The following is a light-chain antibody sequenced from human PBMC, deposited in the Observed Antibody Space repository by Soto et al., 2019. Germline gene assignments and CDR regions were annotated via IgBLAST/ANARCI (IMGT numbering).Light chain of an antibody. CDR1: QSVSTY. J-gene: IGKJ2*01. CDR2: DAS. CDR3: QQRSNWPPYT. Sequence: EIVLTQSPATLCLSPGERASLSCRSSQSVSTYLAWYQQKPGQAPRLLIYDASNRATGIPARFSGSGSGTDFPLTISSLEPEDFAVYYCQQRSNWPPYTFGQGTKLEIK. V-gene: IGKV3-11*01.